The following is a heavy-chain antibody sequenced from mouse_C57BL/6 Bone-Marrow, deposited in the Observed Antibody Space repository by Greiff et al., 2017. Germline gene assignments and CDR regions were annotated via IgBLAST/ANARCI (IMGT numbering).Heavy chain of an antibody. Sequence: QVQLKQSGAELVMPGASVKLSCKASGYTFTSYWMHWVKQRPGQGLEWIGEIDPSDSYTNYNQKFKGKSTLTVDKSSSTAYMQLSSLTSEDSAVYYCAREDYRYFDVWGTGTTVTVSS. CDR1: GYTFTSYW. CDR2: IDPSDSYT. V-gene: IGHV1-69*01. J-gene: IGHJ1*03. CDR3: AREDYRYFDV.